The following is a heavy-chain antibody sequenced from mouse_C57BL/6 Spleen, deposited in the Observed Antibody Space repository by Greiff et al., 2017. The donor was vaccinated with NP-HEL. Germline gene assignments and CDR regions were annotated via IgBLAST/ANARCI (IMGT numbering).Heavy chain of an antibody. V-gene: IGHV2-6-1*01. CDR2: IWSDGST. CDR1: GFSLTSYG. D-gene: IGHD1-1*01. Sequence: VQLQQSGPGLVAPSQSLSITCTVSGFSLTSYGVHWVRQPPGKGLEWLVVIWSDGSTTYNSALKSRLSISKDNSKSQVFLKMNSLQTDDTAMYYCARHYYGSSWYFDVWGTGTTVTVSS. J-gene: IGHJ1*03. CDR3: ARHYYGSSWYFDV.